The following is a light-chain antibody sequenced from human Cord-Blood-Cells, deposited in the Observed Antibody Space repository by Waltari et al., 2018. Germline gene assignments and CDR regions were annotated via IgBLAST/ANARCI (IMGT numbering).Light chain of an antibody. CDR3: CSYAGSSTFVV. CDR1: SSDVGSYNL. CDR2: EGS. V-gene: IGLV2-23*03. Sequence: QSALTQPASVSGSPGQSITISCTGTSSDVGSYNLVSWYQQHPGKAPKLIIYEGSKRPSEVSNRFSGSKSGNTASLTITGLQAEDEADYYCCSYAGSSTFVVFGTGTKVTVL. J-gene: IGLJ1*01.